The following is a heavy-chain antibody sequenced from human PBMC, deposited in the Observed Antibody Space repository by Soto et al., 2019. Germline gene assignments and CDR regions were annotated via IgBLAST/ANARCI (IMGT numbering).Heavy chain of an antibody. CDR1: GGSISSSNW. J-gene: IGHJ6*02. D-gene: IGHD2-15*01. V-gene: IGHV4-4*02. CDR3: ASEETEKIAEVDYYYYGLDV. CDR2: IYHSGST. Sequence: SETLSLTCAVSGGSISSSNWWSWVRQPPGKGLEWIGEIYHSGSTNYNPSLKSRVTISVDKSKNQFSLKLSSVTAADTAVYYCASEETEKIAEVDYYYYGLDVWGQGTTVTVSS.